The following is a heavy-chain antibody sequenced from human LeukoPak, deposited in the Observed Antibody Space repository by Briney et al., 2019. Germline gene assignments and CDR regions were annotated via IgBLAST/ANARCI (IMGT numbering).Heavy chain of an antibody. V-gene: IGHV1-24*01. CDR3: ARSTYYDSSGYYPNYDAFDI. D-gene: IGHD3-22*01. J-gene: IGHJ3*02. CDR2: FDPEDGET. Sequence: ASVKVSCKVSGYTLTELSMHWVRQAPGKGLEWMGGFDPEDGETIYAQKFQGRVTMTEDTSTDTAYMELSSLRSEDTAVYYCARSTYYDSSGYYPNYDAFDIWGQGTMVTVSS. CDR1: GYTLTELS.